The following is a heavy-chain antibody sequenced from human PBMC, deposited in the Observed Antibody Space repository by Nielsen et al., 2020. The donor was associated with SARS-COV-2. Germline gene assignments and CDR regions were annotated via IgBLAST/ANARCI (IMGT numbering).Heavy chain of an antibody. CDR3: AKVDGMDV. Sequence: LKISCAASGFTFDDYAMHWVRQAPGKGLEWVSGISWNSGSIGYADSVKGRFTISRDNAKNSLYLQMNSLRAEDTALYYCAKVDGMDVWGQGTTVTVSS. CDR2: ISWNSGSI. V-gene: IGHV3-9*01. J-gene: IGHJ6*02. CDR1: GFTFDDYA.